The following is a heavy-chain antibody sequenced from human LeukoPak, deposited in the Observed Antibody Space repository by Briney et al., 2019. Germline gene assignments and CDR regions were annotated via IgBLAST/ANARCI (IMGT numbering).Heavy chain of an antibody. CDR3: ARGRSGTTVTTSWDFDL. D-gene: IGHD4-17*01. CDR1: GGSISSGGYY. CDR2: IYHSGST. J-gene: IGHJ2*01. V-gene: IGHV4-31*03. Sequence: SQTLSLTCTVSGGSISSGGYYWSWIRQHPGKGLEWIGYIYHSGSTYYNPSLKSRVTTSVDTSKNQFSLKLSSVTAADTAVYYCARGRSGTTVTTSWDFDLWGRGTPVTVSS.